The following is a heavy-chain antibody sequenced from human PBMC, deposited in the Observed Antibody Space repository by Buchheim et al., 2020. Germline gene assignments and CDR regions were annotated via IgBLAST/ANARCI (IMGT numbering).Heavy chain of an antibody. V-gene: IGHV4-34*01. CDR2: INHSGST. J-gene: IGHJ6*02. CDR1: GGSFSGYY. D-gene: IGHD2-15*01. CDR3: ARGGYCSGGSCYYYYYGMDV. Sequence: QVQLQQWGAGLLKPSETLSLTCAVYGGSFSGYYWNWIRQPPGKGLEWIGEINHSGSTHYNPSLKSRVTISVDTSKNHFSLKLSSVTAADTAVYYCARGGYCSGGSCYYYYYGMDVWGQGTT.